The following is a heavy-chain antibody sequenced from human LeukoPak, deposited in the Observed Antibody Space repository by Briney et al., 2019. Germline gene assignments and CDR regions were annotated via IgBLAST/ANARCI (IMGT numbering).Heavy chain of an antibody. CDR1: GFTFTTYW. CDR3: ARSRGIPDAFDM. Sequence: PGGSLRLSCAASGFTFTTYWMTWVRQAPGKGLEWVSAMSSSDDGRYYAASVRGRFTISRDTSRSTLYLQMNSLRAEDTAVYYCARSRGIPDAFDMWGLGTMVTVSS. J-gene: IGHJ3*02. D-gene: IGHD2-21*01. V-gene: IGHV3-23*01. CDR2: MSSSDDGR.